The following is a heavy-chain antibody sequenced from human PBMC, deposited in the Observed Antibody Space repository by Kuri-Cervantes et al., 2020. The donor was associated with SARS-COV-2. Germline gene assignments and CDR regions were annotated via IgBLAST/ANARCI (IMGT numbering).Heavy chain of an antibody. V-gene: IGHV1-69*10. Sequence: SVKVSCKASGGSFNKYSIGWVRQAPGQGLEWMGGLIPILGLPNYAQKLQGRVTMTTDTSTSTAYMELRSLRSDDTAVYYCARDLSTLYYYGSGYWFDPWGQGTLVTVSS. CDR3: ARDLSTLYYYGSGYWFDP. D-gene: IGHD3-10*01. CDR1: GGSFNKYS. J-gene: IGHJ5*02. CDR2: LIPILGLP.